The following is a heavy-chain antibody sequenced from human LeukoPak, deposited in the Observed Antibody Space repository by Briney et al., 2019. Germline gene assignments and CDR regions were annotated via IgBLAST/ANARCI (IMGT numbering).Heavy chain of an antibody. CDR2: ITGDGSST. CDR1: GFTFSNYF. Sequence: PGGSLRLSCTAFGFTFSNYFMHWVRQVPGEGPVWVSRITGDGSSTSYADSVKGRFTISRDNAKNTLYLQMNSLRAEDTALYYCVRLYAYWGQGTLVTVS. V-gene: IGHV3-74*01. D-gene: IGHD2/OR15-2a*01. CDR3: VRLYAY. J-gene: IGHJ4*02.